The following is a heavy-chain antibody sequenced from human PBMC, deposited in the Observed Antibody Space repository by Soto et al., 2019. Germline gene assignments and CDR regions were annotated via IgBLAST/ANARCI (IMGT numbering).Heavy chain of an antibody. CDR2: ISYDGSNK. CDR1: GFTFISYG. CDR3: ARVGQQLVQYYYYYGMDV. D-gene: IGHD6-13*01. J-gene: IGHJ6*02. V-gene: IGHV3-30*03. Sequence: GGSLRLSCAASGFTFISYGMHWVRQAPGKGLEWVAVISYDGSNKYYADSVKGRFTISRDNSKDTLYLQMNSLRAEDTAVYYCARVGQQLVQYYYYYGMDVWGQGTTVTVSS.